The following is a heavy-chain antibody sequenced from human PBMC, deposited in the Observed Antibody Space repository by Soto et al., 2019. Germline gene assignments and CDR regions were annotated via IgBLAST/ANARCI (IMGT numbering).Heavy chain of an antibody. D-gene: IGHD3-16*01. CDR1: GFTFSSYG. CDR3: AKAPWGRDTGY. CDR2: ISYDGSNK. Sequence: QVQLVESGGGVVQPGRSLRLSCAASGFTFSSYGMHWVRQAPGKGLEWVAVISYDGSNKYYADSVKGRFTISRDNSKNTLYLQMTSLRAEDTVVYYCAKAPWGRDTGYWGRGTLVTVSS. V-gene: IGHV3-30*18. J-gene: IGHJ4*02.